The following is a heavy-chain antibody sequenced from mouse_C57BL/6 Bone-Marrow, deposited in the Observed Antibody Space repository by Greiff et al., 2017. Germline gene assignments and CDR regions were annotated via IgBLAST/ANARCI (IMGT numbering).Heavy chain of an antibody. J-gene: IGHJ1*03. V-gene: IGHV1-19*01. CDR3: ATIDGSTRYFDV. Sequence: EVQLQQSGPVLVKPGASVKMSCKASGYTFTDYYMNWVKQSHGKSLEWIGVINPYNGGTGYNQKFKGKATLTVDKSSSTAYMELNSLTSEDSAVYYCATIDGSTRYFDVWGTGTTVTVSS. D-gene: IGHD2-3*01. CDR2: INPYNGGT. CDR1: GYTFTDYY.